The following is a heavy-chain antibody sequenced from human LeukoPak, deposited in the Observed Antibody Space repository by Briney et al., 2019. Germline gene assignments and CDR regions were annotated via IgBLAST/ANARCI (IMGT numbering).Heavy chain of an antibody. CDR3: ARSVVVRGNAIAQRITIFGVVTHTRYYFDY. CDR2: MNPNSGNT. V-gene: IGHV1-8*03. Sequence: ASVKVSCKASGYTFTSYDINWVRQATGQGLEWMGWMNPNSGNTGYAQKFQGRVTITRNTSISTAYMELSSLRSEDTAVYYCARSVVVRGNAIAQRITIFGVVTHTRYYFDYWGQGTLVTVSS. D-gene: IGHD3-3*01. J-gene: IGHJ4*02. CDR1: GYTFTSYD.